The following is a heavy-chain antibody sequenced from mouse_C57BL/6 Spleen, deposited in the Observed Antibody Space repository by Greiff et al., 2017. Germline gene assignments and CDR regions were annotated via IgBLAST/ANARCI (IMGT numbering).Heavy chain of an antibody. CDR3: ARSRITTGGYFDY. V-gene: IGHV14-2*01. J-gene: IGHJ2*01. CDR1: GFNIKDYY. D-gene: IGHD1-1*01. Sequence: VQLKQSGAELVKPGASVKLSCTASGFNIKDYYMHWVKQRTEQGLEWIGRIDPEDGETKSAPKFQGKATITADPSSNTAYLQLSSRTSEDTAVYYCARSRITTGGYFDYWGQGTTLTVSS. CDR2: IDPEDGET.